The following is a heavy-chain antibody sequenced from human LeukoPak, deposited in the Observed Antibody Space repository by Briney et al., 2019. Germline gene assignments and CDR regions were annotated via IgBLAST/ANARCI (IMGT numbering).Heavy chain of an antibody. V-gene: IGHV4-39*07. J-gene: IGHJ4*02. CDR2: IYYSGST. Sequence: SETLSLTCTVSGASISTNSYYWGWIRQPPGKGLEWIGSIYYSGSTYYNPSLKSRVTISIDTSKNQFSLRLRSVTAADTAVYYCTRELSGSQDSWGQGTLVTVSS. CDR1: GASISTNSYY. D-gene: IGHD3-22*01. CDR3: TRELSGSQDS.